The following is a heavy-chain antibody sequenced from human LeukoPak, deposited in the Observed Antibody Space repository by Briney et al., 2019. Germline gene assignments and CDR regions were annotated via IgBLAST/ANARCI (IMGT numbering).Heavy chain of an antibody. Sequence: GGSLTLSCAASGFTFSSYEMNWVRQAPGKGLEWVSYISSSGSTIYYADSVKGRFTISRDNAKNSLYLQMNSLRAEDTAVYYCARVGTERFFDYWGQGNRVTVSS. J-gene: IGHJ4*02. CDR2: ISSSGSTI. CDR1: GFTFSSYE. CDR3: ARVGTERFFDY. V-gene: IGHV3-48*03. D-gene: IGHD1-1*01.